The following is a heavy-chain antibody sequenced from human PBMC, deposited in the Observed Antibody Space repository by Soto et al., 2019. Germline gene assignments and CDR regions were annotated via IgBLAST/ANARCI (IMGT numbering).Heavy chain of an antibody. CDR2: ISGSGGST. Sequence: GGSLRLSCAASGFTFSSYAMSWVRQAPGKGLEWVSAISGSGGSTYYADSVKGRFTISRDNSMNTLYLQMNSLRAEDTAVYYCAKAHAISGRLFDYWGQGTLVTVSS. D-gene: IGHD3-9*01. CDR3: AKAHAISGRLFDY. V-gene: IGHV3-23*01. CDR1: GFTFSSYA. J-gene: IGHJ4*02.